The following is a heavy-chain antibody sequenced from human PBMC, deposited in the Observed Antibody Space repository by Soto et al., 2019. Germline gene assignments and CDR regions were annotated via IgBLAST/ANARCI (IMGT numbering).Heavy chain of an antibody. Sequence: SVKVSCKASGGTFSSYAISWVRQAPGQGLEWMGGIIPIFGTANYAQKFQGRVTITADESTSTAYMELSSLRSEDTAVYYCARDYYDSSGFDYWGQGTLVTVSS. CDR1: GGTFSSYA. CDR3: ARDYYDSSGFDY. D-gene: IGHD3-22*01. J-gene: IGHJ4*02. CDR2: IIPIFGTA. V-gene: IGHV1-69*13.